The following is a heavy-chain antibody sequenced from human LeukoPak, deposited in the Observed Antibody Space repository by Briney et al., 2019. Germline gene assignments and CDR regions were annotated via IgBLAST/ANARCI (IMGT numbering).Heavy chain of an antibody. J-gene: IGHJ4*02. V-gene: IGHV4-34*01. CDR2: INHSGST. D-gene: IGHD4-23*01. CDR3: AREVSRWPYYFDY. CDR1: GGSFSGYY. Sequence: KPSETLSLTCAVYGGSFSGYYWSWIRQPPGKGLEWIGEINHSGSTNYNPSLKSRVTISVDTSKNQFSLKLSSVTAADTAVYYCAREVSRWPYYFDYWGQGTLVTVSS.